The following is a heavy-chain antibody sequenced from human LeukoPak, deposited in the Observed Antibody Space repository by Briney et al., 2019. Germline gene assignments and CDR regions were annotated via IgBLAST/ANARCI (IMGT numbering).Heavy chain of an antibody. CDR1: GFTFSSYA. CDR2: ISGSGGTT. CDR3: AKDQVYYYGSGSYYNY. V-gene: IGHV3-23*01. Sequence: GGSLRLSCAASGFTFSSYAMSWVRQAPGKGLEWVSAISGSGGTTYYADSVKGRFTISRDNSKNTLYLQMNSLRAEDTAVYYCAKDQVYYYGSGSYYNYWGQGTLVTVSS. J-gene: IGHJ4*02. D-gene: IGHD3-10*01.